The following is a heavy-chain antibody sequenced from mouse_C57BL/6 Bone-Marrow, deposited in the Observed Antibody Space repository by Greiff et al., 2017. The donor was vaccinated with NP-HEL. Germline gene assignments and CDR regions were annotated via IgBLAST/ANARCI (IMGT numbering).Heavy chain of an antibody. V-gene: IGHV5-4*03. CDR1: GFTFSSYA. CDR2: ISDGGSYT. D-gene: IGHD1-1*01. Sequence: EVKLMESGGGLVKPGGSLKLSCAASGFTFSSYAMSWVRQTPEKRLEWVATISDGGSYTYYPDNVKGRFTISRDNAKNNLYLQMSHLKSEDTAMYYCASDYYGSSYANYWGQGTTLTVSS. J-gene: IGHJ2*01. CDR3: ASDYYGSSYANY.